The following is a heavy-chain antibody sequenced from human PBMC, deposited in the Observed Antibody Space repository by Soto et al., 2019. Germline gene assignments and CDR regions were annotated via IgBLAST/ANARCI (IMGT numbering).Heavy chain of an antibody. Sequence: SETLSLTCTVSGGSISSSSYYWGWIRQPPGKGLEWIGSIYYSGSTYYNPSLKSRVTISVDTSKNQFSLKLSSVTAADTAVYYCAYTAQQLGSGFVRYYYYGMDVWGQGTTVT. D-gene: IGHD5-18*01. CDR3: AYTAQQLGSGFVRYYYYGMDV. V-gene: IGHV4-39*01. J-gene: IGHJ6*02. CDR1: GGSISSSSYY. CDR2: IYYSGST.